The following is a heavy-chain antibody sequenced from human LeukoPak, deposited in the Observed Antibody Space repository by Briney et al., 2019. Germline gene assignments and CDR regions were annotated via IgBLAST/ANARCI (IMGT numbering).Heavy chain of an antibody. CDR2: INSDGRST. J-gene: IGHJ4*02. CDR3: AKGLPYYYYDSSGYRALYYFDY. CDR1: GFTFSSYW. D-gene: IGHD3-22*01. V-gene: IGHV3-74*01. Sequence: GGSLRLSCAASGFTFSSYWMHWVRQAPGKGLVWVSRINSDGRSTYYADSVKGRFTISRDNSKNTLYLQMNSLRAEDTAVYYCAKGLPYYYYDSSGYRALYYFDYWGQGTLVTVSS.